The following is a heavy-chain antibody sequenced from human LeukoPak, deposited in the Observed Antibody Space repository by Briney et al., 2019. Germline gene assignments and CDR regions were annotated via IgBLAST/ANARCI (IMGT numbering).Heavy chain of an antibody. Sequence: GGSLRLSCVASGFTFSDYWMSWVRQAPGMGLEWVANIETDGDEKNYVDSVKGRFTISRDNARNSPYLRMSSLRVEDTAVYYCARDIPSGFYTPDYWGRGTLVTVSS. J-gene: IGHJ4*02. V-gene: IGHV3-7*01. CDR1: GFTFSDYW. D-gene: IGHD5-12*01. CDR3: ARDIPSGFYTPDY. CDR2: IETDGDEK.